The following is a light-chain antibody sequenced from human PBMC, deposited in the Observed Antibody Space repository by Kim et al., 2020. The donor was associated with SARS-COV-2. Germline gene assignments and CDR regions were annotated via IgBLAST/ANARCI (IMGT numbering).Light chain of an antibody. CDR2: DAS. V-gene: IGKV1-33*01. CDR1: QDIHDF. J-gene: IGKJ5*01. Sequence: DIQISQSPSSLHASIGDTVTITCQARQDIHDFLSWFQQKPGRAPKLLIYDASHLEPGVPSRFSGSGSGTHFIFNISSLQPEDTATYFCQQYESLPLIFGQGTRLEIK. CDR3: QQYESLPLI.